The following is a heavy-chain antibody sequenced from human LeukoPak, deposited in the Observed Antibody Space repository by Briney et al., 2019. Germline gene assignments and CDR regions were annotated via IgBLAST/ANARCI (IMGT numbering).Heavy chain of an antibody. CDR1: GGSIRSSSYN. Sequence: SETLSLTCTVSGGSIRSSSYNWGWIRQSPGKGLEWIGSIQYTGTTFYNPSLKSRVTISVDTSKNQFSLKLSSVTAADTAVYYCARLYLGSGGNYYMDVWGKGTTVTISS. V-gene: IGHV4-39*07. CDR3: ARLYLGSGGNYYMDV. CDR2: IQYTGTT. J-gene: IGHJ6*03. D-gene: IGHD3-10*01.